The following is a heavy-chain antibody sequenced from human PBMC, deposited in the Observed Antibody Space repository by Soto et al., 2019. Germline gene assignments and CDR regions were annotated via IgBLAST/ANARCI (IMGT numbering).Heavy chain of an antibody. J-gene: IGHJ4*02. CDR2: IYHSGST. CDR1: SGSISSSNW. CDR3: ARRKGVVVVAGFDY. V-gene: IGHV4-4*02. Sequence: SETLSLTCAVSSGSISSSNWWSWVRQPPGKGLEWIGEIYHSGSTNYNPSLKSRVTISVDKSKNQFSLKLSSVTAADTAVYYCARRKGVVVVAGFDYWGQGTLVTVSS. D-gene: IGHD2-15*01.